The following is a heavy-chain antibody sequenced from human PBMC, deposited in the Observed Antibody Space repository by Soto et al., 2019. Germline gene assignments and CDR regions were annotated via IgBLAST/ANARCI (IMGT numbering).Heavy chain of an antibody. CDR1: GGTFSSYA. Sequence: QVQLVQPGAEVKKPGSSVKVSCKASGGTFSSYAISSVRQAPGQGLEWMRGIIPIIGTASYAQKFQGRVTITADEVTSTAYMELGSLRSEDTAVYYCARDARFRGSYEQLRAFDIWGRGTMVTVSS. J-gene: IGHJ3*02. CDR2: IIPIIGTA. CDR3: ARDARFRGSYEQLRAFDI. D-gene: IGHD1-26*01. V-gene: IGHV1-69*01.